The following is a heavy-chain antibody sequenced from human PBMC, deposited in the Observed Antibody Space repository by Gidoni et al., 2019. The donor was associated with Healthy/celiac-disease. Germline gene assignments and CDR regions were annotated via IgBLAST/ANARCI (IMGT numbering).Heavy chain of an antibody. CDR3: VGVQLWLRLFDY. V-gene: IGHV4-39*01. D-gene: IGHD5-18*01. CDR1: GGSISSSSYY. J-gene: IGHJ4*02. CDR2: IYYSGST. Sequence: QLQLQESGPGLVKPSETLSLTCTVSGGSISSSSYYWGWIRQPPGKGLEWIGSIYYSGSTYYNPSLKSRVTISVDTSKNQFSLKLSSVTAADTAVYYCVGVQLWLRLFDYWGQGTLVTVSS.